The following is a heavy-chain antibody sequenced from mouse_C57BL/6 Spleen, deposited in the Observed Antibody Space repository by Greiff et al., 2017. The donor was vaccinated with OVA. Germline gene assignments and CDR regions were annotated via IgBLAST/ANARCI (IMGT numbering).Heavy chain of an antibody. CDR3: AIYYGNYDYFDY. Sequence: EVQLQQSGPELVKPGASVKMSCKASGYTFTDYNMHWVKQSHGKSLEWIGYINPNNGGTSYNQKFKGKATLTVNKSSSTAYMELRSLTSEDSAVYYCAIYYGNYDYFDYWGQGTTLTVSS. CDR1: GYTFTDYN. D-gene: IGHD2-1*01. CDR2: INPNNGGT. V-gene: IGHV1-22*01. J-gene: IGHJ2*01.